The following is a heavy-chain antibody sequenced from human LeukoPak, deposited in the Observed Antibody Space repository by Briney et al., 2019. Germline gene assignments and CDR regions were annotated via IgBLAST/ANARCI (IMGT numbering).Heavy chain of an antibody. CDR2: INPNSGVT. V-gene: IGHV1-2*02. D-gene: IGHD3-16*02. CDR3: ARGRNVYYDYVWGSYRKYYFDY. J-gene: IGHJ4*02. CDR1: GYTVTRYY. Sequence: ASVKVSCKASGYTVTRYYMHWVRQAPGQGLEWMGWINPNSGVTRYAQKVQGRVTITRETSISTAYMELSRLRSDDTAVYCCARGRNVYYDYVWGSYRKYYFDYWGQGTLVTVSS.